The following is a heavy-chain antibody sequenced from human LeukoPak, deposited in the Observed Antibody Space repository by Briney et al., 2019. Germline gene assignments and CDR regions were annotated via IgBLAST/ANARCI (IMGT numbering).Heavy chain of an antibody. D-gene: IGHD5-18*01. CDR3: ARGSVDTAITFDY. V-gene: IGHV4-59*08. CDR1: GGSISCYF. J-gene: IGHJ4*02. Sequence: SETLSLTCTVSGGSISCYFWSWFRQPPGKGLEWIGYISYSGSTNYNPSLKSRITISLDTSKNQFSLKLSSVTAADTAVYYCARGSVDTAITFDYWGQGTLVTVSS. CDR2: ISYSGST.